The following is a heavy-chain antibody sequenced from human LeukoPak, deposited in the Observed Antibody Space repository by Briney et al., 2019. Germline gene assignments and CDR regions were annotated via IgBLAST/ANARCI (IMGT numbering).Heavy chain of an antibody. Sequence: GGSLRLSCAASGFTVTSNHMNWGRQARGKGLEWVSIIYTGGTTHYADSLKDRFTISRDDSKNTLYLQMNSLRAEDTAVYYCARDSSSYYFDYGGQETLVTVSS. J-gene: IGHJ4*02. CDR3: ARDSSSYYFDY. CDR2: IYTGGTT. V-gene: IGHV3-66*01. CDR1: GFTVTSNH. D-gene: IGHD6-6*01.